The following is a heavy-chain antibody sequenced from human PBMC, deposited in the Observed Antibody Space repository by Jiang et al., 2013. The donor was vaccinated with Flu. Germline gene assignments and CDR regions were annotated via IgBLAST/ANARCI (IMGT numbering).Heavy chain of an antibody. CDR1: ISSTT. J-gene: IGHJ3*02. D-gene: IGHD3-22*01. CDR3: ARYDSSGYYLHHDAFDI. CDR2: SIPVGRT. Sequence: ISSTTGAGSGSPPGRDWSGLGVSIPVGRTNYNPSLKSRVTMSVDTSKNQFSLKLSSVTAADTAVYYCARYDSSGYYLHHDAFDIWGQGTMVTVSS. V-gene: IGHV4-59*10.